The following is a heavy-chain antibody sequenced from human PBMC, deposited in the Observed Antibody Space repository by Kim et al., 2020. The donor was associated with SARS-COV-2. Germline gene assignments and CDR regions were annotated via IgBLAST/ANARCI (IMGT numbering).Heavy chain of an antibody. CDR3: ARLGPDTAMGSYYFDY. Sequence: SETLSLTCTVSGGSISSSSYYWGWIRQPPGKGLEWIGSIYYSGSTYYNPSLKSRVTISVDTSKNQFSLKLSSVTAADTAVYYCARLGPDTAMGSYYFDYWGQGTLVTVSS. CDR1: GGSISSSSYY. CDR2: IYYSGST. V-gene: IGHV4-39*01. J-gene: IGHJ4*02. D-gene: IGHD5-18*01.